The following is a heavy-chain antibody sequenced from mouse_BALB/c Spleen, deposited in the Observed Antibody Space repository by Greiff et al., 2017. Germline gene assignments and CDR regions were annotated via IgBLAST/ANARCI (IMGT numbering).Heavy chain of an antibody. CDR2: IRSKSNNYAT. CDR3: VRQGGGY. Sequence: EVQRVESGGGLVQPKGSLKLSCAASGFTFNTYAMNWVRQAPGKGLEWVARIRSKSNNYATYYADSVKDRFTISRDDSQSMLYLQMNNLKTEDTAMYYCVRQGGGYWGQGTTLTVSS. V-gene: IGHV10-1*02. CDR1: GFTFNTYA. J-gene: IGHJ2*01.